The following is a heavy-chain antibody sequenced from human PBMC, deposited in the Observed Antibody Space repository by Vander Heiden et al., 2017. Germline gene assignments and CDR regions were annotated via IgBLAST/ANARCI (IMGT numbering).Heavy chain of an antibody. CDR3: ARGYYYDSSGYPQGFGY. D-gene: IGHD3-22*01. V-gene: IGHV3-21*01. J-gene: IGHJ4*02. CDR2: ISSSSSYI. Sequence: EVQLVESGGGLVKPGGSLRLSCAASGFTFSSYSMNWVRQAPGKGLEWVSSISSSSSYIYYADSVKGRFTISRDNAKNSLYLQMNSLRAEDTAVYYCARGYYYDSSGYPQGFGYWGQGTLVTVSS. CDR1: GFTFSSYS.